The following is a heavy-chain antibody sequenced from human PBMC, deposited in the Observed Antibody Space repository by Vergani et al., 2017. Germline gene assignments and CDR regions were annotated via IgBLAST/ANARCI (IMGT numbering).Heavy chain of an antibody. Sequence: QVQLVESGGGVVQPGRSLRLSCAASGFTFSSYAMHWVRKAPGKGLEWVAVISYDGSNKYYADSVKGRFTISRDNSKNTLYLQMNSLRAEDTAVYYCARSWGGYNWNYAVDYWGQGTLVTVSS. CDR3: ARSWGGYNWNYAVDY. CDR2: ISYDGSNK. CDR1: GFTFSSYA. V-gene: IGHV3-30-3*01. J-gene: IGHJ4*02. D-gene: IGHD1-7*01.